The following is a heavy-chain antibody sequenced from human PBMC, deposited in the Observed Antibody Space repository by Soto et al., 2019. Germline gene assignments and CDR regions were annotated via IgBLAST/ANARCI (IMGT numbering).Heavy chain of an antibody. CDR2: INSSGGGT. CDR1: GFTFSAYV. D-gene: IGHD3-16*01. J-gene: IGHJ4*02. CDR3: AKLKAA. V-gene: IGHV3-23*01. Sequence: GGSLRLSFAASGFTFSAYVMSWVRQAPGKGLEWVSSINSSGGGTYYADSVKGRFTVSRDNSKNKVYLKMNSLRDEDTAVYYCAKLKAAWGQGTLVTVS.